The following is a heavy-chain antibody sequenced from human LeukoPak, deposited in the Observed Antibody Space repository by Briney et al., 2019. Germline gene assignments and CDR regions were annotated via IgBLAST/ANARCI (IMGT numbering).Heavy chain of an antibody. CDR1: GGSIRSSYYY. D-gene: IGHD4-23*01. Sequence: SETLSLTCTVSGGSIRSSYYYWGWIRQPPGKGLEWIGSIYDSGSTYYNPSLKSRVTISVDTSRNQFSLKLNSVTAADTAVYYCARRGPLRWKPVDYWGQGTLVTVSS. V-gene: IGHV4-39*01. CDR3: ARRGPLRWKPVDY. CDR2: IYDSGST. J-gene: IGHJ4*02.